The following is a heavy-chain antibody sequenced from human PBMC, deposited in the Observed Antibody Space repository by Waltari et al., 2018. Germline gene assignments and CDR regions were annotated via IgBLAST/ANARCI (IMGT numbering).Heavy chain of an antibody. J-gene: IGHJ4*02. Sequence: QVQVVESGGGVVQPGRSLRLSCGVSGLTFSNYGMHWVRQAPGKGLEWVAIIWFDGIGKYYADSVKGRFTISRDNSKNSLYQQMNSLRAEDTAVYYCATTSGTNWHLNYWGQGTLVTVSS. CDR3: ATTSGTNWHLNY. D-gene: IGHD1-1*01. CDR1: GLTFSNYG. V-gene: IGHV3-33*01. CDR2: IWFDGIGK.